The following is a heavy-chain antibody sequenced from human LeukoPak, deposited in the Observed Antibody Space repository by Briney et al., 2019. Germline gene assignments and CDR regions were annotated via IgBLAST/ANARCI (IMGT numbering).Heavy chain of an antibody. CDR1: GYTFTSYY. CDR2: ISPSGGST. V-gene: IGHV1-46*01. D-gene: IGHD6-13*01. CDR3: ARELPFGIAAAGDFDY. Sequence: ASVKVSCKASGYTFTSYYMHWVRQAPGQGLEWMGIISPSGGSTSYAQKFQGRVTMTRDTSTSTVYMELSSLRSEDTAVYYCARELPFGIAAAGDFDYWGQGTLVTVSS. J-gene: IGHJ4*02.